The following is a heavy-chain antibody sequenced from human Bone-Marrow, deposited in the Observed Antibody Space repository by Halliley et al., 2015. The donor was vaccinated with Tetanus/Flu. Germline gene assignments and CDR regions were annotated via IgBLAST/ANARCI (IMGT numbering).Heavy chain of an antibody. J-gene: IGHJ4*02. Sequence: IIYPHDSDAKYSPSFEGQVPFSVDTSINTAYLEWSSLRASDTAIYYCARPNTNDWYYFHYWGQGTLVSVSS. CDR2: IYPHDSDA. V-gene: IGHV5-51*01. D-gene: IGHD2-8*01. CDR3: ARPNTNDWYYFHY.